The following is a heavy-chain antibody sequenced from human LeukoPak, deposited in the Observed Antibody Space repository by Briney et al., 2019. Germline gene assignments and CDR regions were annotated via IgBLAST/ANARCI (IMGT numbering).Heavy chain of an antibody. CDR3: ARGQSGRRFLADY. Sequence: ASVKVSCKASGGTFSSYAISWVRQAPGQGLEWMGGIIPIFGTANYAQKFQGRVTITTDESTSTAYMELSSLRSEDTAVYYCARGQSGRRFLADYWGQGTLVTVSS. CDR1: GGTFSSYA. CDR2: IIPIFGTA. V-gene: IGHV1-69*05. J-gene: IGHJ4*02. D-gene: IGHD3-3*01.